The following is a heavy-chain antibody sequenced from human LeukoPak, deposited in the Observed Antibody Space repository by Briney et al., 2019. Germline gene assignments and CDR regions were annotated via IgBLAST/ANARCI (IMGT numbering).Heavy chain of an antibody. D-gene: IGHD3-10*01. J-gene: IGHJ5*02. CDR2: ISSSGSTI. CDR1: GFSFSSYA. CDR3: AREITMVRAKEKPYNWFDP. Sequence: PGGSLRLSCAASGFSFSSYAMNWVRQAPGKGLEWVSYISSSGSTIYYADSVKGRFTISRDNAKNSLYLQMNSLRAEDTAVYYCAREITMVRAKEKPYNWFDPWGQGTLVTVSS. V-gene: IGHV3-48*04.